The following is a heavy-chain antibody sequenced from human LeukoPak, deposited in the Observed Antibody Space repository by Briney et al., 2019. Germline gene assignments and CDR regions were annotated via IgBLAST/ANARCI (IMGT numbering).Heavy chain of an antibody. Sequence: GSLRLSCAASGFTFSSYAMSWVRQAPGKGLEWVSAIGYSGTTTYYADFVKGRFTISRDNSKNTLYLQMNSLRAEDTAVYYCAKLLSGSGSDYWGQGTLVTVSS. CDR3: AKLLSGSGSDY. CDR2: IGYSGTTT. D-gene: IGHD3-10*01. J-gene: IGHJ4*02. V-gene: IGHV3-23*01. CDR1: GFTFSSYA.